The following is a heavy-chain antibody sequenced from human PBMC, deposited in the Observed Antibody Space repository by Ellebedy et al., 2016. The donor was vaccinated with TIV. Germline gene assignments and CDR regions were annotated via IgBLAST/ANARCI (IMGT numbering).Heavy chain of an antibody. V-gene: IGHV5-51*01. CDR2: IYPGDSDT. D-gene: IGHD6-19*01. Sequence: GESLKISCQGSGFRYSNYWIAWVRQMPGKGLEWMGIIYPGDSDTRYSPSFQGQVTISADKSISTAYLQWSSLKASDTAMYYCARHAVAGTPYYGMDVWGQGTTVTVSS. CDR3: ARHAVAGTPYYGMDV. CDR1: GFRYSNYW. J-gene: IGHJ6*02.